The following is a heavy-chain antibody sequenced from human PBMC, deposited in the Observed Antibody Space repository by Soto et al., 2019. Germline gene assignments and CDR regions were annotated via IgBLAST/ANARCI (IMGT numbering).Heavy chain of an antibody. V-gene: IGHV5-51*01. J-gene: IGHJ4*02. D-gene: IGHD6-19*01. CDR1: GYSFTSYW. CDR2: IYPGDSDT. Sequence: SGESLKISCKGSGYSFTSYWIGWVRQMPGKGLEWMGIIYPGDSDTRYSPSFQGQVTISADKSISTAYLQWSSLKASDTAMYYCARPTPLGYSSGWYDYWGQGTLVTVSS. CDR3: ARPTPLGYSSGWYDY.